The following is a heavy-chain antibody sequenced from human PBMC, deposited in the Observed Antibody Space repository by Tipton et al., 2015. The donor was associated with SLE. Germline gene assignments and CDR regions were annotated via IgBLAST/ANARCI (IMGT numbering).Heavy chain of an antibody. J-gene: IGHJ3*02. CDR2: VSYIGRT. V-gene: IGHV4-39*01. CDR1: GGSISSDIYY. Sequence: TLSLTCTVSGGSISSDIYYWGWIRQSPGKGLEWIGSVSYIGRTSYTPSLNSRVTVSMDTSKNQFSLRVTSVTAADTAVYYCARHILASWNAFDIWGQGTMVSVSS. CDR3: ARHILASWNAFDI.